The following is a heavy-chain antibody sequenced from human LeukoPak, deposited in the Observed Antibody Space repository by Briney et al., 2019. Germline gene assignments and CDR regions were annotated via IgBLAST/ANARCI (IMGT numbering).Heavy chain of an antibody. Sequence: ASVKVSCKASGYTFTGYYIHWVRQAPGQGLEWMGWINPNSGGTKYAQKFQVSVTMTRDTSISTAYMELSRLRSDDTAVNNCARGSYLARYGSATYRFGPRGLDPWGQGTLVTVSS. CDR1: GYTFTGYY. CDR3: ARGSYLARYGSATYRFGPRGLDP. D-gene: IGHD3-10*01. J-gene: IGHJ5*02. V-gene: IGHV1-2*02. CDR2: INPNSGGT.